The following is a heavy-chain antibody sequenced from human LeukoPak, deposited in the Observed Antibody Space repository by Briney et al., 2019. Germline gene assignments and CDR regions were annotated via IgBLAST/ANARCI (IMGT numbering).Heavy chain of an antibody. CDR3: ARKVPNDSSGYYYRGQFDP. J-gene: IGHJ5*02. D-gene: IGHD3-22*01. Sequence: SVKVPCKASGGTFSSYAISWVRQAPGQGLEWMGGIIPIFGTANYAQKFQGRVTITADKSTSTAYMELSSLRSEDTAVYYCARKVPNDSSGYYYRGQFDPWGQGTLVTVSS. CDR1: GGTFSSYA. CDR2: IIPIFGTA. V-gene: IGHV1-69*06.